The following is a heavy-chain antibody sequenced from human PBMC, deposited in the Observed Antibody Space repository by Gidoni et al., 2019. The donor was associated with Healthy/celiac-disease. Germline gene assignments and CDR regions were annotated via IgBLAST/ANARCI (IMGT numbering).Heavy chain of an antibody. Sequence: QVHPVESGGLVVQPGRSLRLTCAVPGFTSRSYGMHWVRQAPAKGREWVAVISYDGSNKYYADSVKVRFTISRDNSKTTLYLQMNSLKAEDAAVYYCAKSSSGSYGSEYYFDYWGQGTLVTVSS. J-gene: IGHJ4*02. CDR3: AKSSSGSYGSEYYFDY. CDR1: GFTSRSYG. V-gene: IGHV3-30*18. CDR2: ISYDGSNK. D-gene: IGHD5-18*01.